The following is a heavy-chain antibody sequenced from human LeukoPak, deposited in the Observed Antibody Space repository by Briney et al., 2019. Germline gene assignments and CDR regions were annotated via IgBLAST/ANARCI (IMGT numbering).Heavy chain of an antibody. Sequence: PGGSLRLSCAASGFTFSSYGMHWVRQAPGKGLEWVAVIWFDGGNKYYADSVKGRFTISRDNSKNILYLQMNSLRAEDTAMYYCARDSEPGIAAAGTRAFDYWGQGTLVTVSS. CDR1: GFTFSSYG. J-gene: IGHJ4*02. CDR2: IWFDGGNK. D-gene: IGHD6-13*01. CDR3: ARDSEPGIAAAGTRAFDY. V-gene: IGHV3-33*01.